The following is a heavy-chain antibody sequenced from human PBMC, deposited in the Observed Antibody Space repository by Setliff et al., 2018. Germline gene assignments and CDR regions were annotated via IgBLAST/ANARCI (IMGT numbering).Heavy chain of an antibody. Sequence: EASVKVSCKASGYTFTNYGVSWVRQAPGQGLEWMGWISAYNGNTNYAQKLQGRVTMTTDTSTSTAYMELRSLRSDDTAVYYCARYITGTTPADYWGQGTLVTVSS. CDR1: GYTFTNYG. V-gene: IGHV1-18*01. D-gene: IGHD1-7*01. J-gene: IGHJ4*02. CDR2: ISAYNGNT. CDR3: ARYITGTTPADY.